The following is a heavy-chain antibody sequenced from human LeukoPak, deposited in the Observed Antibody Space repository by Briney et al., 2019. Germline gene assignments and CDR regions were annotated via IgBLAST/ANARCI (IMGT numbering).Heavy chain of an antibody. J-gene: IGHJ4*02. D-gene: IGHD3-22*01. Sequence: GASVRVSFKASGYTFTSYGISWVRQAPGQGLEWMGWISAYNGNTNYAQKLQGRVTMTTDTSTSTAYMELRSLRSDDTAVYYCARDGRTYYYDSSGRVSDYWGQGTLVTVSS. V-gene: IGHV1-18*01. CDR1: GYTFTSYG. CDR3: ARDGRTYYYDSSGRVSDY. CDR2: ISAYNGNT.